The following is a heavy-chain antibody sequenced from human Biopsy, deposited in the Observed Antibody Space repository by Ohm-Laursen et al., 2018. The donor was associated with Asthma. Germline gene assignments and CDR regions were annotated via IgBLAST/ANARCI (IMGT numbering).Heavy chain of an antibody. D-gene: IGHD3-10*01. CDR3: ARAVDYSHYYGIDV. Sequence: GSVMVSCTSSGSTFNCAGITWVRQAPGQRVEWMGWISVYNGNTKVAQKLQDRVTMITDTSTSTAYMELRSLRSDDTAVYFCARAVDYSHYYGIDVWGQGTTVTVS. V-gene: IGHV1-18*01. J-gene: IGHJ6*02. CDR2: ISVYNGNT. CDR1: GSTFNCAG.